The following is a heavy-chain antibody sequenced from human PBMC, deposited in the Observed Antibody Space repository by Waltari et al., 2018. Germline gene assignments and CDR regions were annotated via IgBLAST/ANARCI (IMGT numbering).Heavy chain of an antibody. CDR3: ARVGGNYYYYMDV. CDR1: GFTFRSYD. Sequence: EVQLVESGGGLVQPGGSLRLSCVASGFTFRSYDVNWFRQAPGKGLGWISHISTSDSSIFYADSVKGRFTISRDNAKNSLYLQMNSLRGEDTAVYYCARVGGNYYYYMDVWGKGTTVTVSS. D-gene: IGHD3-16*01. V-gene: IGHV3-48*03. CDR2: ISTSDSSI. J-gene: IGHJ6*03.